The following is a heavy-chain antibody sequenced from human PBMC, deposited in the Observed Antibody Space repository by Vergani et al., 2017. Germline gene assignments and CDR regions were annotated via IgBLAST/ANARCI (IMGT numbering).Heavy chain of an antibody. V-gene: IGHV3-23*01. J-gene: IGHJ6*02. CDR2: IRGSGGNT. CDR1: GITFSSYA. D-gene: IGHD2-21*01. Sequence: EVQLLESGGNLIQPGGSLRLSCGASGITFSSYARTWVRLAPGQGLQLVSAIRGSGGNTFYTDSGKGRFTITRDNSKDTLYLQMNSLRVEDTAIYYCAKARDPNCKGGNCYSYYYGLDLWGQGTTVTVSS. CDR3: AKARDPNCKGGNCYSYYYGLDL.